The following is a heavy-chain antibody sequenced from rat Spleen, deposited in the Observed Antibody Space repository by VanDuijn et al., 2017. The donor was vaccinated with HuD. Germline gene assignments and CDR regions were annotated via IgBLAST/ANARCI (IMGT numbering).Heavy chain of an antibody. Sequence: EVQLVESGGGLVQPGRSMKLSCVASGFTFSNYGMAWVRQAPQKGLEWVAYISYDGGNTYYRDSVKGRFTISRDDAKSTLYLQMDSLRSEDTATYYCTRQGYLRDWYFDFWGPGTMVTVSA. CDR2: ISYDGGNT. J-gene: IGHJ1*01. V-gene: IGHV5-25*01. CDR3: TRQGYLRDWYFDF. CDR1: GFTFSNYG. D-gene: IGHD2-7*01.